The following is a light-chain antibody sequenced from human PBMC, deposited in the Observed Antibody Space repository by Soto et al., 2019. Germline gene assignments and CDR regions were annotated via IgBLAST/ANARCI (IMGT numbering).Light chain of an antibody. J-gene: IGKJ1*01. V-gene: IGKV3-20*01. CDR2: GAS. CDR3: QKYTTAPWT. Sequence: EIVLTQSPGTLSLSPGERATLSCRASQSVSSSYLAWYQQKPGQAPRLLIYGASSRATGIPDRFSGSGSGTDFTLTISSLQPEDVATYYCQKYTTAPWTFGQGTKVEIK. CDR1: QSVSSSY.